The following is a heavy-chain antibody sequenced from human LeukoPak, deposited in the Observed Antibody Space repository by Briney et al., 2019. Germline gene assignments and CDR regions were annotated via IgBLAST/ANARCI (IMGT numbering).Heavy chain of an antibody. D-gene: IGHD3-22*01. CDR3: ASSYYCGSSGYSYFDN. J-gene: IGHJ4*02. V-gene: IGHV4-39*07. Sequence: PSETLSLTCTVSGGSISSSSCYWGWIRQPPGKGLEWIGRVYTSGSTNYNPSLKSRVTMSVDTSKNQFSLKLTSVTAADTAVYYCASSYYCGSSGYSYFDNWGQGTLVTVSS. CDR2: VYTSGST. CDR1: GGSISSSSCY.